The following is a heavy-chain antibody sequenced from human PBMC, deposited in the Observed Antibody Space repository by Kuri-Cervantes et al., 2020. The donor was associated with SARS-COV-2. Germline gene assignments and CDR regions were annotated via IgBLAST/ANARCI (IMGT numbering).Heavy chain of an antibody. CDR2: IHHSGTT. V-gene: IGHV4-59*04. CDR1: GGSISSYY. Sequence: GSLRLSCTVSGGSISSYYWSWIRQPPGKGLEWIGTIHHSGTTYYNPSLESRVTISVDTSQNLFSLELTSVSAADTAVYYCARPLAGGTGSSDAFDFWGQGTLVTVSS. D-gene: IGHD3-10*01. CDR3: ARPLAGGTGSSDAFDF. J-gene: IGHJ3*01.